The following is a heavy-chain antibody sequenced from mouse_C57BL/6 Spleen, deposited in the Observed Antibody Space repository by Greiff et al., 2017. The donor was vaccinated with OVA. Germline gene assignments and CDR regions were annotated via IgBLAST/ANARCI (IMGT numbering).Heavy chain of an antibody. CDR2: IYPSDSET. CDR1: GYTFTSYW. J-gene: IGHJ4*01. Sequence: QVQLQQPGAELVRPGSSVKLSCKASGYTFTSYWMDWVKQRPGQGLEWIGNIYPSDSETHYNQKFKDKATLTVDKSSSTAYMQLSSLTSEDSAVYYCARKDSTCEEMDYWGQGTSVTVSS. D-gene: IGHD2-5*01. V-gene: IGHV1-61*01. CDR3: ARKDSTCEEMDY.